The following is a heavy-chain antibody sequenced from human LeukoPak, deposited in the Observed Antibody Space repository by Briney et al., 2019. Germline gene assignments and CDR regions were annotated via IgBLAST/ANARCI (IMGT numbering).Heavy chain of an antibody. CDR2: INHSGST. Sequence: SETLSLTCAVYGGSFSGYYWSWIRQPPGKGLEWIGEINHSGSTNYNLSLKSRVTISVDTSKNQFSLKLSSVTAADTAVYYCARGSRLLVTGYYMDVWGKGTTVTVSS. CDR3: ARGSRLLVTGYYMDV. J-gene: IGHJ6*03. V-gene: IGHV4-34*01. CDR1: GGSFSGYY. D-gene: IGHD3-22*01.